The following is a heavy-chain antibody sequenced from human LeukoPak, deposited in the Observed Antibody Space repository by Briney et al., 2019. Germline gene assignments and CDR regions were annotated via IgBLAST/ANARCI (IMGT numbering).Heavy chain of an antibody. CDR3: AKVGYCSSTSCSTLGGFDY. CDR1: GFTFSTSP. J-gene: IGHJ4*02. V-gene: IGHV3-23*01. D-gene: IGHD2-2*03. CDR2: ISGSGGGT. Sequence: GGSLRLSCAASGFTFSTSPMSWVRQAPGKGLEWVSTISGSGGGTYSADSVKGRFTISRDNSKNTLYLQMNSLRAEDTAVYYCAKVGYCSSTSCSTLGGFDYWGQGTLVTVSS.